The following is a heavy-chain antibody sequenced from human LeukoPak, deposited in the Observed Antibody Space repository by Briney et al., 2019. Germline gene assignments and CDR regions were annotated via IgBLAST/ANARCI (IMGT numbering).Heavy chain of an antibody. D-gene: IGHD3-3*01. CDR2: INWNGGKT. J-gene: IGHJ4*02. CDR1: GFTFGDYG. CDR3: AREGEKTYYDFWTTYYIGY. Sequence: PGGSLRLSCAASGFTFGDYGMTWVRQAPGKGLEWVASINWNGGKTGYADSVKGRLTISRDHAKHSLYMQLNSLRAEDTALYSCAREGEKTYYDFWTTYYIGYWGQGTLVTVSS. V-gene: IGHV3-20*04.